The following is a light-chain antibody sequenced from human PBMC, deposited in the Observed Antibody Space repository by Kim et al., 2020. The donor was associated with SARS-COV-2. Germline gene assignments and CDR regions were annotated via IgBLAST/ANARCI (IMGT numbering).Light chain of an antibody. J-gene: IGKJ1*01. CDR3: QQYNSYSWT. CDR1: QSISSW. CDR2: DAS. Sequence: LVGDRVTITCRASQSISSWLAWYQQKPGKAPKLLIYDASSLESGVPSRFSGSGSGTEFTLTISSLQPDDFATYYCQQYNSYSWTFGQGTKVDIK. V-gene: IGKV1-5*01.